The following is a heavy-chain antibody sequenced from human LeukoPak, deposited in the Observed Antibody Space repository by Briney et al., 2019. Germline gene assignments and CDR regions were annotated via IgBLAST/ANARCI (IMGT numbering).Heavy chain of an antibody. CDR1: GYTFTGYY. Sequence: GASVRVSCKASGYTFTGYYMHWVRQAPGQGLEWMGWINPNSGGTNYAQKLQGRVTMTTDTSTSTAYMELRSLRSDDTAVYYCAREPTHATRWFDPWGQGTLVTVSS. J-gene: IGHJ5*02. D-gene: IGHD2-2*01. CDR2: INPNSGGT. V-gene: IGHV1-2*02. CDR3: AREPTHATRWFDP.